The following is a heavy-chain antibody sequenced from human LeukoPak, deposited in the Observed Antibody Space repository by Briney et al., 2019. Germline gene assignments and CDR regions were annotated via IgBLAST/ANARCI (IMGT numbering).Heavy chain of an antibody. CDR3: AKVGAWELQRVFEN. V-gene: IGHV3-7*01. CDR2: INRDGSEQ. Sequence: PGGSLRLSCEVSGFTLSSYCMTWPRHIPGKGLEWVANINRDGSEQHYVESVKGRFTISRDNGRNSLYLQMDSLRVDDTAVYYCAKVGAWELQRVFENWGQGTLVTVSS. CDR1: GFTLSSYC. D-gene: IGHD1-26*01. J-gene: IGHJ4*02.